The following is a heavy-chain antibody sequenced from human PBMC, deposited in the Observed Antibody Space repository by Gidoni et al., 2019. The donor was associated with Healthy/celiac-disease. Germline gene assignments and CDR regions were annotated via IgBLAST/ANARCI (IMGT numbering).Heavy chain of an antibody. V-gene: IGHV4-61*02. CDR3: ARVYCGGDCYTYYYYHYYMDV. J-gene: IGHJ6*03. D-gene: IGHD2-21*02. Sequence: QVQLQESGPGLVKPSQTLSLSCTVSGGSISSGSYYLHWIRQPAGKGLEWIGRIYTTGSTNYNPSLKSRVTISLDTSKNQFSLNLSSVTAADTAVYYCARVYCGGDCYTYYYYHYYMDVWGKGTTVTVSS. CDR1: GGSISSGSYY. CDR2: IYTTGST.